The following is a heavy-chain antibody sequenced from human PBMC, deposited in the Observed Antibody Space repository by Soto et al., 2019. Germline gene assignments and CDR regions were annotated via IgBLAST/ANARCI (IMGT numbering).Heavy chain of an antibody. CDR1: GDISSRYG. J-gene: IGHJ4*01. V-gene: IGHV1-18*01. CDR2: INCYNGVT. D-gene: IGHD1-7*01. Sequence: QAQLVQSGPEVKKPGALVKVSCKASGDISSRYGISWVRQAPGQGVEWLGWINCYNGVTNYAQSLQGRGTLTTDSSTSTAYMEVSSLRFDDTAVYCCAGDHGNYGTSAQWREGTLVTASS. CDR3: AGDHGNYGTSAQ.